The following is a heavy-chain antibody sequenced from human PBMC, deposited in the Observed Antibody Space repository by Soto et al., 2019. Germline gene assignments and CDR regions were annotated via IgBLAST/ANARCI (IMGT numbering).Heavy chain of an antibody. J-gene: IGHJ4*02. CDR3: AKEPDDFGSGYLIGQFDY. Sequence: EVQLLESGGGLVQPGGSLRLSCAASGFTFSSYAMSWVRQAPGKGLEWVSAISGSGGSTYYADSVKGRFTISRDNSKNTLYLQMNILRAEDTAVYYCAKEPDDFGSGYLIGQFDYWGQGTLVTVSS. V-gene: IGHV3-23*01. CDR2: ISGSGGST. D-gene: IGHD3-3*01. CDR1: GFTFSSYA.